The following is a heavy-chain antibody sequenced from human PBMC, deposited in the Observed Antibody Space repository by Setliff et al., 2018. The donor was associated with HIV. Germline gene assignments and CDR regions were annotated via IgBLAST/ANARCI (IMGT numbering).Heavy chain of an antibody. V-gene: IGHV1-46*02. Sequence: ASVKVSCKVSGDTFNNYGLNWVRQAPGQGLEWMGMINPSDGSTRYAQKLQGRVTMTRDTSTTTVYMELRSLRSEDTAVYYCARDKTPIFGVVIATNWFDPWGQGTLVTVS. J-gene: IGHJ5*02. CDR2: INPSDGST. CDR1: GDTFNNYG. D-gene: IGHD3-3*01. CDR3: ARDKTPIFGVVIATNWFDP.